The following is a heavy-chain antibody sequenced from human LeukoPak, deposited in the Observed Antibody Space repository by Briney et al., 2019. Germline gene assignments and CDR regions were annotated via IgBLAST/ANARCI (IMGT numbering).Heavy chain of an antibody. CDR2: ISAGGSGT. CDR3: AKDGRDSSGWYRNYYDY. D-gene: IGHD6-19*01. CDR1: GFTFSSYA. V-gene: IGHV3-23*01. Sequence: PGGSLRLSCAASGFTFSSYAMSWVRQAPGKGLEWVSVISAGGSGTYCADSVKGRFTISRDNSKSTLYLQMNSLRAEDTAVYYCAKDGRDSSGWYRNYYDYWGQGTLVTVSS. J-gene: IGHJ4*02.